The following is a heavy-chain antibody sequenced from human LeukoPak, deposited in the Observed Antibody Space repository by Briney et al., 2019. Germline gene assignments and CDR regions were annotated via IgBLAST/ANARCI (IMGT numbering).Heavy chain of an antibody. V-gene: IGHV3-48*02. Sequence: GVSLTLPCAPCGFTFSSYSMKCVRQARGKGREWVSYISCCRCTIYNTDSVKGRFTISRDNAKNSMYLQMNSLRDEDTAVYYCSRDANHYGSGSYYFPNWFDPWGQGTLVTVSS. J-gene: IGHJ5*02. CDR2: ISCCRCTI. CDR1: GFTFSSYS. D-gene: IGHD3-10*01. CDR3: SRDANHYGSGSYYFPNWFDP.